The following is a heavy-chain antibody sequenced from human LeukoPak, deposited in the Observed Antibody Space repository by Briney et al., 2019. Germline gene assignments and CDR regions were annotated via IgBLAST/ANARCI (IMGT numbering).Heavy chain of an antibody. D-gene: IGHD3-10*01. V-gene: IGHV3-9*01. J-gene: IGHJ6*03. CDR3: ARAGATMVRGVIRYYYYYMDV. Sequence: RPGGSLRLSCAASGFSFDDYAMHWVRQAPGKGLEWVSGISWNSGSIGYADSVKGRFTISRDNAKNSLYLQMNSLRAEDTAVYYCARAGATMVRGVIRYYYYYMDVWGKGTTVTVSS. CDR1: GFSFDDYA. CDR2: ISWNSGSI.